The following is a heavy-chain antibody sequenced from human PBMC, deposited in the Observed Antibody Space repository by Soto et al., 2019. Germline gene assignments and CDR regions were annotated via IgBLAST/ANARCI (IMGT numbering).Heavy chain of an antibody. Sequence: GASVKVSCKASGGTFSSYAISWVRQAPGQGLEWMGGIIPIFGTANYAQKFQGRVTITADESTSTAYMELSSLRSEDTAVYYCARKEAYCGGDCYLYGMDVWGQGTTVTVSS. J-gene: IGHJ6*02. D-gene: IGHD2-21*02. V-gene: IGHV1-69*13. CDR2: IIPIFGTA. CDR1: GGTFSSYA. CDR3: ARKEAYCGGDCYLYGMDV.